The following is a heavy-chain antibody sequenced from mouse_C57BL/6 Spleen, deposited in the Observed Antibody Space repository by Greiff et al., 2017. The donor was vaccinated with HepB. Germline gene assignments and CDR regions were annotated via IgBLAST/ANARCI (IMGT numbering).Heavy chain of an antibody. V-gene: IGHV2-5*01. CDR3: AKIDDGNYGYCDV. CDR2: IWRGGST. J-gene: IGHJ1*03. Sequence: QVQLKQSGPGLVQPSQCLSITCTVSGFSLTSYGVHWVRQSPGKGLEWLGVIWRGGSTDYNAAFMSRLSITKDNSKSQVFFKMNSLQADDTAIYYCAKIDDGNYGYCDVWGTGTTVTVSS. D-gene: IGHD2-1*01. CDR1: GFSLTSYG.